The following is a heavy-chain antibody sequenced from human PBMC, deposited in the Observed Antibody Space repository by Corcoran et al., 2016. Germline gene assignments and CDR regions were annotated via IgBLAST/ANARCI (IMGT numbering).Heavy chain of an antibody. D-gene: IGHD3-10*01. CDR2: IDWDADK. V-gene: IGHV2-70*01. J-gene: IGHJ6*02. CDR3: ARTDDSVGMDV. Sequence: QVTLRESGPALVKHTQTLTLTCSFSGFSLSTSGMCVSWIRQPPGKALEWLALIDWDADKYSSTSLKTRLTISKDTSKNQVVLTMTNRDPVDTATYYCARTDDSVGMDVCGQGTTVTVSS. CDR1: GFSLSTSGMC.